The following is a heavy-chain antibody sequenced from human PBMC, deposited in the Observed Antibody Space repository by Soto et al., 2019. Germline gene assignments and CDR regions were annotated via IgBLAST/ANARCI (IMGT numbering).Heavy chain of an antibody. CDR3: VKDESINWYSGDCRH. CDR1: GFTFDDYA. Sequence: EVQLVESGGGLVQPGRSLRLSCAASGFTFDDYAMHWVRQVPGKGLEWVSGINWNSGSICYGDSVKGRFAISRDNAKNSLHLQMNSLSAEDTAFYYCVKDESINWYSGDCRHWGQGTLVTVSS. V-gene: IGHV3-9*01. D-gene: IGHD6-13*01. J-gene: IGHJ1*01. CDR2: INWNSGSI.